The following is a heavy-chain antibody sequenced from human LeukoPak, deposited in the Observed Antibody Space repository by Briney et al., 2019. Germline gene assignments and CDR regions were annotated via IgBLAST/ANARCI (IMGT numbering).Heavy chain of an antibody. CDR2: ISGSGGST. V-gene: IGHV3-23*01. Sequence: GGSLRLSCAASGFTFSSYWMSWVRQAPGKGLEWVSAISGSGGSTYYADSVKGRFTISRDNSKNTLYLQMNSLRAEDTAVYYCAKRLWGLYYFDYWGQGTLVTVSS. D-gene: IGHD5-18*01. CDR1: GFTFSSYW. J-gene: IGHJ4*02. CDR3: AKRLWGLYYFDY.